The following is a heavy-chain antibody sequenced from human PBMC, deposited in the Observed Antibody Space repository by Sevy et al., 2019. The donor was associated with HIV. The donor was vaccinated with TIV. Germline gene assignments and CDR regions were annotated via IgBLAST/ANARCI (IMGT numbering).Heavy chain of an antibody. CDR3: ARAQDYYDSSGAYYFDY. Sequence: GGSLRLSCAASGFTFSSYWMSWVRQAPGKGLEWVSYITSSGSTIYYADSVKGRFTISRDNAKNSLYLQMNSLRAEDTAIYYCARAQDYYDSSGAYYFDYWGQGALVTVSS. D-gene: IGHD3-22*01. CDR2: ITSSGSTI. J-gene: IGHJ4*02. CDR1: GFTFSSYW. V-gene: IGHV3-48*04.